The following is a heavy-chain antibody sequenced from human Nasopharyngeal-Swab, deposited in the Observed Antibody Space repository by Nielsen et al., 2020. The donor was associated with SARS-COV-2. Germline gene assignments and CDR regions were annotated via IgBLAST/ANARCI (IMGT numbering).Heavy chain of an antibody. CDR2: IVVGSGNT. D-gene: IGHD3-3*01. Sequence: SVKVSCKASGFTFTSSAVQWVRQARGQRLEWIGWIVVGSGNTNYAQKFQERVTITRDMSTSTAYMELSSLRSEDTAVYYCARELYYDFWSGYYWPSESWFDPWGQGTLVTVSS. CDR1: GFTFTSSA. V-gene: IGHV1-58*01. J-gene: IGHJ5*02. CDR3: ARELYYDFWSGYYWPSESWFDP.